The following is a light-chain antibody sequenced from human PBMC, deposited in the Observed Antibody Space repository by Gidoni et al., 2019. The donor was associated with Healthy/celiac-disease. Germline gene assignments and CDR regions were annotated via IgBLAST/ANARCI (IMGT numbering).Light chain of an antibody. J-gene: IGKJ4*01. Sequence: DIQMTQSPSSLYASVGDRVTITCQESQHISTYLNWYQQKPGKAPKLLIYDASNLETGVPSRVSRSGSGTDFTFTISSLQPEDIATYYCQQYDNLPPLTFGGGTKVEIK. CDR3: QQYDNLPPLT. V-gene: IGKV1-33*01. CDR1: QHISTY. CDR2: DAS.